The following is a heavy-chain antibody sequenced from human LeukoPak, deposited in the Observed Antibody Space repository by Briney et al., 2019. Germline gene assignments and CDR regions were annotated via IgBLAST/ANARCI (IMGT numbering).Heavy chain of an antibody. V-gene: IGHV4-34*01. D-gene: IGHD3-16*01. CDR1: GGSFSGYY. CDR2: INHSGST. J-gene: IGHJ4*02. CDR3: ARHFPGDFQPIFDY. Sequence: PSETLSLTCAVYGGSFSGYYWSWIRQPPGKGLERIGEINHSGSTNYNPSLKSRVTISVDTSKNQFSLKLSSVTAADTAVYYCARHFPGDFQPIFDYWGQGTLVTVSS.